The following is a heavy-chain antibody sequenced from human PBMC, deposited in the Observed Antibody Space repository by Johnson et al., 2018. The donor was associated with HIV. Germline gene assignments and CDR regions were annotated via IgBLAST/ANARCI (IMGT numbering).Heavy chain of an antibody. CDR2: IRWNSGSL. CDR3: ARDRVGATAFDI. V-gene: IGHV3-48*04. J-gene: IGHJ3*02. CDR1: GFTFSSYG. Sequence: VQLVESGGGVVQPGRSLRLSCAASGFTFSSYGLHWVRQAPRKGLEWVSGIRWNSGSLGYADSVKGRFTISRDNAKNSLYLQMNSLRAEDTAVYYCARDRVGATAFDIWGQGTLVTVSS. D-gene: IGHD1-26*01.